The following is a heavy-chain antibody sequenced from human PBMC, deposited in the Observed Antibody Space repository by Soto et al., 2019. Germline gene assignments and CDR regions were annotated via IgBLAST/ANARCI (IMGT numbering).Heavy chain of an antibody. CDR2: INTYSGNT. CDR3: AREGGRGFSGYDWAY. V-gene: IGHV1-18*04. J-gene: IGHJ1*01. CDR1: GYTLTSYS. D-gene: IGHD5-12*01. Sequence: QVQLVQSGAEVKKPGASVKVSCTASGYTLTSYSITWVLQAPGQGLELMGWINTYSGNTDDAQKFQGSVIMTTAPSTSTASMELCTVSSDDTAVFYCAREGGRGFSGYDWAYWGQGIMVTVSS.